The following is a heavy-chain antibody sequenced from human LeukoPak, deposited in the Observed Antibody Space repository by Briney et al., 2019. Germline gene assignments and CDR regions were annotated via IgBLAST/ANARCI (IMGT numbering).Heavy chain of an antibody. CDR3: ARQGTVTFLYYFDY. D-gene: IGHD4-11*01. CDR2: IYYSGST. Sequence: SETLSLTCTVSGGSISSSSYYWGWIRQPPGKGLEWIGSIYYSGSTYHKPSLKSRVTISVDTSKNQFSLNLSSVTAADTAVYYCARQGTVTFLYYFDYWGQGTLVTVSS. V-gene: IGHV4-39*01. J-gene: IGHJ4*02. CDR1: GGSISSSSYY.